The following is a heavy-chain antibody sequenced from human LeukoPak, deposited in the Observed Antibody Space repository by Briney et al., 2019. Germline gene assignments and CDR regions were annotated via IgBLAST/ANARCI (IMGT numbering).Heavy chain of an antibody. Sequence: ASVKVSCKASGYTFTRYYMHWVRQAPGQGLEWMGWINPNSGGTNYAQKFQGRVTMTRDTSISTAYMELSRLRSDDTAVYYCARSDGYNPEGFDYWGQGTLVTVSS. V-gene: IGHV1-2*02. CDR2: INPNSGGT. D-gene: IGHD5-24*01. CDR1: GYTFTRYY. J-gene: IGHJ4*02. CDR3: ARSDGYNPEGFDY.